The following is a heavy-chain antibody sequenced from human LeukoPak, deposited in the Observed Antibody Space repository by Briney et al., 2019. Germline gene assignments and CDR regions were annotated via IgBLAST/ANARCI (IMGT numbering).Heavy chain of an antibody. V-gene: IGHV3-21*01. CDR1: GFTFDDYG. D-gene: IGHD2-15*01. J-gene: IGHJ5*02. CDR2: IGSRNIYI. Sequence: GGSLRLSCAASGFTFDDYGMSWVRQAPGKGLEWVSSIGSRNIYIYYADSVKGRFTISRDDARNSLYLQMNSLRAEDTAVYFCARDYDGEVAVPANWFAPWGQGTLVTVSS. CDR3: ARDYDGEVAVPANWFAP.